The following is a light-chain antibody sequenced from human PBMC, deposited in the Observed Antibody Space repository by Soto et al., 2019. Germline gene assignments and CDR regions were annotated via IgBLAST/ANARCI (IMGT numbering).Light chain of an antibody. V-gene: IGLV2-14*03. CDR3: MSYTSSITLV. Sequence: QSVLTQPASVSGSPGQSITISCTGTSSDVGGYNYVSWYQQHPGKAPQLMIYDVSNRPSGVSNRFSGSKSGNTASLTISGLQAEDEADYYCMSYTSSITLVFGTGTKVTVL. CDR2: DVS. J-gene: IGLJ1*01. CDR1: SSDVGGYNY.